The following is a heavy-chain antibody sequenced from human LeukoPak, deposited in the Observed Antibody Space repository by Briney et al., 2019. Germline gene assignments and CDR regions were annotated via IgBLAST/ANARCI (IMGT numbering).Heavy chain of an antibody. J-gene: IGHJ4*02. CDR1: GLTFTYAW. CDR3: ARVIMGSLDY. D-gene: IGHD3-10*01. V-gene: IGHV3-7*05. Sequence: GGSLRLSCAASGLTFTYAWMTWVRQAPGKGLEWVANIKQEGSEKYYVDPVKGRFTISRDNAKNSLYLQMNSLRAEDTAVYYCARVIMGSLDYWGQGTLVTVSS. CDR2: IKQEGSEK.